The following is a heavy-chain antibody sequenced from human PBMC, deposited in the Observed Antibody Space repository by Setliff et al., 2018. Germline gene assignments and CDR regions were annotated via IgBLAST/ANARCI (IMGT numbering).Heavy chain of an antibody. CDR1: GYTFAHSG. J-gene: IGHJ4*02. V-gene: IGHV1-18*01. D-gene: IGHD2-2*01. Sequence: ASVKVSCKASGYTFAHSGVTWVRQAPGQGLEWMGWISAYSGNTYYAQKLHDRVTLTTDTSTSTAYMELRSLGTDDTAVYFCSRLVRYCTATSCQRLSGGEFWGQGTLVTVSS. CDR3: SRLVRYCTATSCQRLSGGEF. CDR2: ISAYSGNT.